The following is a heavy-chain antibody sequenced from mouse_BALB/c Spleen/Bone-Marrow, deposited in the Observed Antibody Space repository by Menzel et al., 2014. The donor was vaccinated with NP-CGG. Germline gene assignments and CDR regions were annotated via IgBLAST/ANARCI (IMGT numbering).Heavy chain of an antibody. CDR2: IDPANGNT. J-gene: IGHJ3*01. V-gene: IGHV14-3*02. CDR1: GFNIKDTY. Sequence: VQLQQSGAELVKPGASVKLSCTASGFNIKDTYMHWVKQRPEQGLEWIGRIDPANGNTKYDPKFQGKATITADTSSNTDYLQLSSLTSEDTAVYYCANYYYGSSLFAYWCQGTLVTVSA. D-gene: IGHD1-1*01. CDR3: ANYYYGSSLFAY.